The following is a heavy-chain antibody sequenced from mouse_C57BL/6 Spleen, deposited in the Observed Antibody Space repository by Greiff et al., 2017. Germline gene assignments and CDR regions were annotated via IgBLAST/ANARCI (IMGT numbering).Heavy chain of an antibody. J-gene: IGHJ2*01. Sequence: EVQLQQSGPGLVKPSQSLSLTCSVTGYSITSGYYWNWIRQFPGNKLEWMGYISYDGSNNYNPSLKNRISITHDTSKNQFFLKLNSVTTEDTATYYCAREGNGFDYWGQGTTLTVSS. CDR1: GYSITSGYY. CDR2: ISYDGSN. CDR3: AREGNGFDY. V-gene: IGHV3-6*01.